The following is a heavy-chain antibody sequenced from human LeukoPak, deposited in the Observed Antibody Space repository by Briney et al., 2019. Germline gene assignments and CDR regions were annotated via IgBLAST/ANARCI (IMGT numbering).Heavy chain of an antibody. Sequence: PGGSLRLSCAASGFTFSNYAMSWVRQAPGKGLEWVSGISGSGASTYYADSVKVRFTVSRDNSKNTLYLQMNSLRAEDTALYYCAKSSLDSTSWYEGADYWGQGTLVTVSS. J-gene: IGHJ4*02. V-gene: IGHV3-23*01. CDR3: AKSSLDSTSWYEGADY. CDR1: GFTFSNYA. CDR2: ISGSGAST. D-gene: IGHD6-13*01.